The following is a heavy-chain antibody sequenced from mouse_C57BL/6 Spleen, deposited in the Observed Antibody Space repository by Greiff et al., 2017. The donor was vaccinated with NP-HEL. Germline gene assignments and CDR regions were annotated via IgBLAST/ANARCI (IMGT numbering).Heavy chain of an antibody. CDR2: IDPSDSYT. D-gene: IGHD1-1*01. Sequence: VQLQQPGAELVKPGASVKLSCKASGYTFTSYWMQWVKQRTGQGLEWIGEIDPSDSYTTYNQKFKGKATLTVDTSSSTAYMQLSSLTSEDSAVYYCARGYGSKAWCADWGKGTLVT. CDR3: ARGYGSKAWCAD. CDR1: GYTFTSYW. J-gene: IGHJ3*01. V-gene: IGHV1-50*01.